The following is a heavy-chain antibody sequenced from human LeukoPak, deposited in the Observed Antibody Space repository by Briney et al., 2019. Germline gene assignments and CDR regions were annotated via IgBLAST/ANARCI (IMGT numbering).Heavy chain of an antibody. Sequence: ASVKVSCKVSGYTLTELSMHWVRQAPGKGLEWMGGFDPEDGETIYAQKFQGRVTMTGDTSTDTAYMELSSLRSEDTAVYYCATAPEIVVVPAARFAGWFDPWGQGTLVTVSS. V-gene: IGHV1-24*01. CDR3: ATAPEIVVVPAARFAGWFDP. CDR2: FDPEDGET. D-gene: IGHD2-2*01. CDR1: GYTLTELS. J-gene: IGHJ5*02.